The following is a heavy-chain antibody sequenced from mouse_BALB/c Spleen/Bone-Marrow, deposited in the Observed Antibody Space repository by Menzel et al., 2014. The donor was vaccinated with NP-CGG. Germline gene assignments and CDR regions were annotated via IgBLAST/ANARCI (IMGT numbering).Heavy chain of an antibody. J-gene: IGHJ2*01. CDR1: GFTFTDYY. Sequence: EVQLVESGGGLVQPGGSLRLSCATSGFTFTDYYMSWVRQPPGKALEWLGFIRNKPNGYTTEYSASVKGRFTISRDNSQSILYPQMNTLRAEDSATYYCARDDYGRGYWGQGTTLTVSS. V-gene: IGHV7-3*02. CDR2: IRNKPNGYTT. CDR3: ARDDYGRGY. D-gene: IGHD1-1*01.